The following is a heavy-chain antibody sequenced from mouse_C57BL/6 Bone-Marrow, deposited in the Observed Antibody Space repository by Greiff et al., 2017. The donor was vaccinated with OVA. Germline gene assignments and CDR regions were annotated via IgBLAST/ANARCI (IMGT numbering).Heavy chain of an antibody. V-gene: IGHV1-26*01. CDR1: GYTFTDYY. CDR3: AEGIWDGYYFDD. CDR2: INPNNGGT. J-gene: IGHJ2*01. Sequence: VQLKQSGPELVKPGASVKISCKASGYTFTDYYMNWVKQSHGKSLEWIGDINPNNGGTSYNQKFKGKATLTVDKSSSKAYMELRSLTSEDSAVYYCAEGIWDGYYFDDWGKGTTLTVSS. D-gene: IGHD4-1*01.